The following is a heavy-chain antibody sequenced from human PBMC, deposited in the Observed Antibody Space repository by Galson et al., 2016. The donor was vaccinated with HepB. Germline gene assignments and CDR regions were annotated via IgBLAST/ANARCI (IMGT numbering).Heavy chain of an antibody. Sequence: SLRLSCAASGFTFDDSAMHWVRQTPGKGLEWVSGIYYNSDRIGYADSVRGRFTISRDNARNSLYLQMNSLEPEDSALYYCVRDMAPGGAGVWGQGTTVTVPS. CDR1: GFTFDDSA. J-gene: IGHJ6*02. CDR3: VRDMAPGGAGV. V-gene: IGHV3-9*01. CDR2: IYYNSDRI. D-gene: IGHD3-16*01.